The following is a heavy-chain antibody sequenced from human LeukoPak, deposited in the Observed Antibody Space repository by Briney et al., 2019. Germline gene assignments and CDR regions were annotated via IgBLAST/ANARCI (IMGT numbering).Heavy chain of an antibody. V-gene: IGHV1-18*01. J-gene: IGHJ4*02. CDR3: ARGVKLLWFGELSNDFDY. CDR1: GYTFTSYG. D-gene: IGHD3-10*01. CDR2: ISAYNGNT. Sequence: GASVKVSCKASGYTFTSYGISWVRQAPGQGLEWMGWISAYNGNTNYAQKLRGRVTMNTDTSTSKAYMELRSLRSDDTAVYYCARGVKLLWFGELSNDFDYWGQGTLVTVSS.